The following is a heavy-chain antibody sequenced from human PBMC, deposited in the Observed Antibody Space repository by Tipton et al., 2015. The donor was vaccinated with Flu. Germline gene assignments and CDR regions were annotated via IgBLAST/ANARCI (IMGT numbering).Heavy chain of an antibody. J-gene: IGHJ6*02. Sequence: QLVQSGAEVKKPGSSVKVSCKASGGTFSSYAISWVRQAPGQGLEWMGGIIPIFGTANYAQKFQGRVTITADESTSTAYMELSSLRSEDTAVYYCARDRSYSNYVWGGWSEYYYYGMDVWGQGTTVTVSS. CDR3: ARDRSYSNYVWGGWSEYYYYGMDV. CDR1: GGTFSSYA. D-gene: IGHD4-11*01. CDR2: IIPIFGTA. V-gene: IGHV1-69*01.